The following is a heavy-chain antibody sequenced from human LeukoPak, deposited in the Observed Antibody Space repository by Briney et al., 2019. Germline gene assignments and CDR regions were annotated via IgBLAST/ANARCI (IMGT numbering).Heavy chain of an antibody. CDR3: ARGAITIFGVVYYYGLDV. CDR1: GFTFSDYN. V-gene: IGHV3-11*06. CDR2: ISPRSTST. D-gene: IGHD3-3*01. J-gene: IGHJ6*02. Sequence: GGSLRLSCTASGFTFSDYNMNWIRQAPGKGLEWVSYISPRSTSTNCADSVKGRFTISRDNAKNLVYLQMNSLRAEDTAVYYCARGAITIFGVVYYYGLDVWGQGTTVTVSS.